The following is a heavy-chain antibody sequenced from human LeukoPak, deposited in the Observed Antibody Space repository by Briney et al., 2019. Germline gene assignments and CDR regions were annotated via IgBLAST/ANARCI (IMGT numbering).Heavy chain of an antibody. V-gene: IGHV4-61*01. CDR3: ARIKTSGSYLDY. J-gene: IGHJ4*02. D-gene: IGHD1-26*01. CDR2: IYYSGST. Sequence: SETLSLTCTVSGGSVSSGSYYWSWIRQPPGKGLEWIGYIYYSGSTNYNPSLKGRVTISVDTSKNQFSLKLSSVTAADTAVYYCARIKTSGSYLDYWGQGTLVTVSS. CDR1: GGSVSSGSYY.